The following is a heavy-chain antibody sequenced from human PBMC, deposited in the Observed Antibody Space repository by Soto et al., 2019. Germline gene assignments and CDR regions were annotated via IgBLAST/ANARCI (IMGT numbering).Heavy chain of an antibody. J-gene: IGHJ4*02. Sequence: QAPLVQSGAEVKEPGASVKVSCKASGYSFTTSGITWVRQAPGQGLEWMGWISTYNGNTNYAQKLQDRVTLTTDTSTSTAHMELRRLRSDDTAIYYCARRLYGDYDYWGPGTLVTVSS. V-gene: IGHV1-18*01. CDR3: ARRLYGDYDY. D-gene: IGHD4-17*01. CDR2: ISTYNGNT. CDR1: GYSFTTSG.